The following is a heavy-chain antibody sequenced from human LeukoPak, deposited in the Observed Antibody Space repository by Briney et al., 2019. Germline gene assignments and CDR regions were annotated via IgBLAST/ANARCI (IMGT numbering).Heavy chain of an antibody. CDR1: GFSFSVST. V-gene: IGHV3-73*01. CDR3: TYYDTSGYYYPH. J-gene: IGHJ4*02. Sequence: GGSLRLSCAASGFSFSVSTIHWVRQASGKGLEWVGRVRSRAKSYATAYVASVKGRFTISRDDSTNTAYLQMNSLKTEDTALYYCTYYDTSGYYYPHWGRGTQVTVSS. D-gene: IGHD3-22*01. CDR2: VRSRAKSYAT.